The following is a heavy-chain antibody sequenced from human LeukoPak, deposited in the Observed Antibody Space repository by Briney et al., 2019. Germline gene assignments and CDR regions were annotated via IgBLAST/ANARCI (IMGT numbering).Heavy chain of an antibody. Sequence: PGGSLRLSCAASGFTFSSYSMNWVRQAPGKGLEWVSYIGSSSSTIYYADSVKGRFTISRDNAKNSLYLQMNSLRAEDTAVYYCAREGIVVVPAAPNYDYWGQGTLVTVSS. CDR2: IGSSSSTI. CDR3: AREGIVVVPAAPNYDY. CDR1: GFTFSSYS. D-gene: IGHD2-2*01. V-gene: IGHV3-48*01. J-gene: IGHJ4*02.